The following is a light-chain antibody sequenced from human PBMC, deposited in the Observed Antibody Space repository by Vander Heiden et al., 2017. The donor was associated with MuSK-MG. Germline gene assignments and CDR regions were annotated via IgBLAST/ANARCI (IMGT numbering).Light chain of an antibody. CDR2: GKN. Sequence: SSELTQDPAVSVALGQTVRITCQGDSLRSYYASWYQQKPGQAPVLVIYGKNKRPSGIPERFSGSSSGNTASFTITGAQAEDEADYYCNARDSSGNHLVFGGGTKLTVL. CDR1: SLRSYY. CDR3: NARDSSGNHLV. J-gene: IGLJ2*01. V-gene: IGLV3-19*01.